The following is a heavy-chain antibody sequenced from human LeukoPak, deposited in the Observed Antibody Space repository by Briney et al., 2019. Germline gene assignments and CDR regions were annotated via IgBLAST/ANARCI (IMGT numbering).Heavy chain of an antibody. V-gene: IGHV1-69*05. CDR2: IIPIFGTT. CDR1: GGTFSSDA. Sequence: SVKVSCKASGGTFSSDAISWVRQAPGQGLEWMGGIIPIFGTTNYAQKFQGRVTITTDESTSTAYMELSSLRSEDTAVYYCASSSNWNYIMAYWGQGTLVTVSS. D-gene: IGHD1-7*01. J-gene: IGHJ4*02. CDR3: ASSSNWNYIMAY.